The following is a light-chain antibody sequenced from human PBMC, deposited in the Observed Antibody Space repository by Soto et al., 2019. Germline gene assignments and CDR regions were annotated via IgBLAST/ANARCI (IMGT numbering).Light chain of an antibody. V-gene: IGLV2-14*01. CDR1: VSDVGNYNY. CDR3: SSYTTSSTVI. CDR2: DVR. Sequence: QSALTQPASVSGSPGQSITISCIGTVSDVGNYNYVTWYQQHPGKAPKRMIYDVRNRPSGVSNRFSGSKSGNTASLTISGLQAEDEADYYCSSYTTSSTVIFGGGTKVTVL. J-gene: IGLJ2*01.